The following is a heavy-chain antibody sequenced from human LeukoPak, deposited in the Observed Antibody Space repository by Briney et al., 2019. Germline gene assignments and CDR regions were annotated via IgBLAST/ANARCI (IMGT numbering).Heavy chain of an antibody. J-gene: IGHJ3*02. Sequence: QTGGSLRLSCAASGFTFDDYAMHWVRQAPGKGLEWVSGISWNSGSIGYADSVKGRFTISRDNAKNSLYLQMNSLRAEDTALYYCAKDMDYYDSSGYYPRGVGAFDIWGQGTMVTVSS. CDR3: AKDMDYYDSSGYYPRGVGAFDI. CDR2: ISWNSGSI. D-gene: IGHD3-22*01. CDR1: GFTFDDYA. V-gene: IGHV3-9*01.